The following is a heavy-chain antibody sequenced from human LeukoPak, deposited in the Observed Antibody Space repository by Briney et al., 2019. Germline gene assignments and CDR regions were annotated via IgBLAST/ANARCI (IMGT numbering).Heavy chain of an antibody. CDR2: SHYGGYP. J-gene: IGHJ6*04. CDR1: VGSVSEDMCA. CDR3: ARDASLAYFYAMDV. V-gene: IGHV4-61*01. Sequence: SETLSLTFTVSVGSVSEDMCAWGWMRQPPVKGLEWLWHSHYGGYPNYKPSLKSRVRISVDTSKNQFSLNLSSVTAADTAVYYCARDASLAYFYAMDVWGKGTRVTVSS.